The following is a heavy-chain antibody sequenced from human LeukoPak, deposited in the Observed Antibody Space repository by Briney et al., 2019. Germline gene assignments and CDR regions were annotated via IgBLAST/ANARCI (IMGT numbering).Heavy chain of an antibody. CDR3: ARDAPMIVAIDY. Sequence: GGSLRLSCAASGFTFSSYSMNWVRQAPGKGLEWVSSISSSSSYIYYADSVKGRFTISRDNAKNSLYLQTNSLRAEDTAVYYCARDAPMIVAIDYWGQGTLVTVSS. V-gene: IGHV3-21*01. CDR2: ISSSSSYI. J-gene: IGHJ4*02. CDR1: GFTFSSYS. D-gene: IGHD3-22*01.